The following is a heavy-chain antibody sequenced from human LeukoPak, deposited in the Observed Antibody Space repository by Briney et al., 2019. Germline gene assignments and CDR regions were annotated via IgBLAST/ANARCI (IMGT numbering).Heavy chain of an antibody. CDR2: ISYDVGKK. CDR3: ARDRLMRAAADDAFDI. V-gene: IGHV3-30*03. CDR1: GFTFSSYG. D-gene: IGHD6-25*01. J-gene: IGHJ3*02. Sequence: GGSLRLSCAASGFTFSSYGMHWVRQAPGKGLEWVAVISYDVGKKYYADSVKGRFTISRDNAKNSLYLQMNSLRAEDTAVYYCARDRLMRAAADDAFDIWGQGTMVTVSS.